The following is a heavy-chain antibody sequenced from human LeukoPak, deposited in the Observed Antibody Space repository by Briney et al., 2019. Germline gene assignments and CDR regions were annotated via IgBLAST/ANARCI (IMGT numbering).Heavy chain of an antibody. CDR2: IYYSGST. J-gene: IGHJ5*02. D-gene: IGHD3-9*01. Sequence: SQTLSLTCTVSGGSISSGGYYWHWIRQHPGKGLEWIGYIYYSGSTHYNPSLKSRVTISVDTSKNQFSLKLSSVTAADTAVYYCARDMTDWWFDPWDQGTLVTVSS. CDR1: GGSISSGGYY. CDR3: ARDMTDWWFDP. V-gene: IGHV4-31*03.